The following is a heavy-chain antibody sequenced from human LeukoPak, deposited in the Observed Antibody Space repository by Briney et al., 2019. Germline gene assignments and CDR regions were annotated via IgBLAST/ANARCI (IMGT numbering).Heavy chain of an antibody. Sequence: GESLKISCKGSGYSFTSYWIGWVRQMPGKGLEWMGIIYPGDSDTRYSPSFRGQVTISADKSISTAYLQWSSLKASDTAMYYCARHVIAARRGRENYYYYMDVWGKGTTVTVSS. CDR1: GYSFTSYW. D-gene: IGHD6-6*01. CDR3: ARHVIAARRGRENYYYYMDV. J-gene: IGHJ6*03. CDR2: IYPGDSDT. V-gene: IGHV5-51*01.